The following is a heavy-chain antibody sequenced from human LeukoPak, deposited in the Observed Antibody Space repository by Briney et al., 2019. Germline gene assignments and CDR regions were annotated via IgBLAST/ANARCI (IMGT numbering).Heavy chain of an antibody. D-gene: IGHD1-26*01. CDR2: ISAYNGNT. CDR1: GYTFTSYG. Sequence: ASVKVSCKASGYTFTSYGIGWVRQAPGQGLEWMGWISAYNGNTNYAQKLQGRVTMTTDTSTSTAYMELRSLRSDDTAVYYCARDGPMSGSYRYFDYWGQGTLVTVSS. CDR3: ARDGPMSGSYRYFDY. J-gene: IGHJ4*02. V-gene: IGHV1-18*01.